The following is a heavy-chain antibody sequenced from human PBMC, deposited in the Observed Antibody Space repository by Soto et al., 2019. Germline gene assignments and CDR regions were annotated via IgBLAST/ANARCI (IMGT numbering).Heavy chain of an antibody. CDR2: ISGDSGRT. Sequence: EVQLLESGGGLVQPGGSVRLSCAASGLTFGNYAMSWVRQAPGKVLEWVSAISGDSGRTYYADSVKGRFTISRDNSKNTLYLQMNTLRAEDTAVYYCAVTPNCGRDCSAASYWYFDIWGRGTLVTVSS. J-gene: IGHJ2*01. D-gene: IGHD2-21*02. CDR1: GLTFGNYA. V-gene: IGHV3-23*01. CDR3: AVTPNCGRDCSAASYWYFDI.